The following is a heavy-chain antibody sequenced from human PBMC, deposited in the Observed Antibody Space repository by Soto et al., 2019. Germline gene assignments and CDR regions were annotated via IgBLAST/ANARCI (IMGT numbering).Heavy chain of an antibody. V-gene: IGHV1-69*05. J-gene: IGHJ4*02. CDR1: GGTFSSYA. D-gene: IGHD3-22*01. CDR2: IIPIFGTA. Sequence: GASVKVSCRASGGTFSSYAISWVRQAPGQGLEWMGGIIPIFGTANYAQKLQGRVTMTTDTSTSTAYMELRSLRSDDTAVYYCARDKAGSSGFDYWGQGTLVTVSS. CDR3: ARDKAGSSGFDY.